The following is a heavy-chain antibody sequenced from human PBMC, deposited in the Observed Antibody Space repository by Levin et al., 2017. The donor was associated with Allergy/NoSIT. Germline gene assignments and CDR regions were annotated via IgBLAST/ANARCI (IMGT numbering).Heavy chain of an antibody. Sequence: GGSLRLSCAASGFTFSGYWMSWVRQAPGKGLEWVANIKQDESETYYVDSVKGRFTISRDNAKSSLYLEMSSLRDEDTAVYYCARDRVYCSSASCYFRSRCFDLWGRGTPVTVSS. CDR3: ARDRVYCSSASCYFRSRCFDL. CDR1: GFTFSGYW. V-gene: IGHV3-7*01. J-gene: IGHJ2*01. CDR2: IKQDESET. D-gene: IGHD2-2*01.